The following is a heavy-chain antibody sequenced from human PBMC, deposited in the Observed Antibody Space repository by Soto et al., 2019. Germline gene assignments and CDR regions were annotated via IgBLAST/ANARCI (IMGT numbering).Heavy chain of an antibody. J-gene: IGHJ6*02. CDR2: IGTAGDP. V-gene: IGHV3-13*05. Sequence: GGSLRLSCAASGFTFSSYDMHWVRQATGKGLEWVSAIGTAGDPYYPGSVKGRFTISRDNAKNSLYLQMNSLGAGDTAVYYCARGLPTETTSHGMDVWGQGTTVTGSS. D-gene: IGHD1-7*01. CDR3: ARGLPTETTSHGMDV. CDR1: GFTFSSYD.